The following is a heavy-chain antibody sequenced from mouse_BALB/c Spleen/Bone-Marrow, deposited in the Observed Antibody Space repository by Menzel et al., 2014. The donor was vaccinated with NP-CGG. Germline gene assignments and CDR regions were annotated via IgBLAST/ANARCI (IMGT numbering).Heavy chain of an antibody. V-gene: IGHV5-12-1*01. CDR2: ISSGGGST. CDR3: ATHYYGRFDY. J-gene: IGHJ2*01. D-gene: IGHD1-2*01. CDR1: GFGFSSSD. Sequence: EVKLMESGGDLVKPGGSLKLSCAASGFGFSSSDMSWVRQTPEKRLEWVAYISSGGGSTYYPDTVKGRFTISRDNAKNTLYLQMSSLKSEDTAMYYCATHYYGRFDYWGQGTTLTVSS.